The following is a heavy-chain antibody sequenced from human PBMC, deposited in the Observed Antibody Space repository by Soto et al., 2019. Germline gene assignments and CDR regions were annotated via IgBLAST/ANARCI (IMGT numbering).Heavy chain of an antibody. J-gene: IGHJ4*02. CDR1: GGSISCYS. Sequence: TLYITYTVTGGSISCYSWSWTPQPPVNGLELIGYIYYSGSTNYNPSLKSRVTVSVDRSKNQFSLKLSSVTAADTAVYYCARGGVDYYDSSGYYFSPYYFDYWGQGTLVTVS. CDR3: ARGGVDYYDSSGYYFSPYYFDY. D-gene: IGHD3-22*01. V-gene: IGHV4-59*12. CDR2: IYYSGST.